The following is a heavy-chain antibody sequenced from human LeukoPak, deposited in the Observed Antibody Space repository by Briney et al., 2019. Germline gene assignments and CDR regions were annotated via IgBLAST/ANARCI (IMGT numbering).Heavy chain of an antibody. J-gene: IGHJ4*02. V-gene: IGHV3-7*01. CDR1: GFTFSSYG. Sequence: GGSLRLSCAASGFTFSSYGMHWVRQAPGKGLEWVANIKQDGSEKYYVDSVKGRFTISRDNAKNSLYLQMNSLRAEDTAVYYCARDKLGYEIFDYWGQGTLVTVSS. CDR2: IKQDGSEK. CDR3: ARDKLGYEIFDY. D-gene: IGHD5-12*01.